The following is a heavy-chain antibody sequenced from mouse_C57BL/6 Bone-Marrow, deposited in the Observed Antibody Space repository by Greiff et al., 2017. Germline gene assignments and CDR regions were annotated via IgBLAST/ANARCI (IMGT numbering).Heavy chain of an antibody. CDR3: ARDAIYYDYDGAMDY. CDR1: GFTFSDFY. J-gene: IGHJ4*01. D-gene: IGHD2-4*01. Sequence: EVKLMESGGGLVQSGRSLRLSCATSGFTFSDFYMEWVRQAPGKGLEWIAASRNKANDYTTEYSASVKGRFIVSRDTSQSILYLQMNALRAEDTAIYYCARDAIYYDYDGAMDYWGQGTSVTVSS. CDR2: SRNKANDYTT. V-gene: IGHV7-1*01.